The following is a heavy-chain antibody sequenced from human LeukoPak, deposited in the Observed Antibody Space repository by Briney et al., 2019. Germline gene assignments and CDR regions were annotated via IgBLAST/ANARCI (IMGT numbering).Heavy chain of an antibody. CDR3: AREGRSGLNWFDP. Sequence: SETLSLTCTVSGGSITNSNYYWGWIRQSPGKGLEWIGNIYYSGSTYYNPSLKSRVTISVDTSKNQFSLKLSSVTAADTAVYYCAREGRSGLNWFDPWGQGTLVTVSS. V-gene: IGHV4-39*07. D-gene: IGHD3-10*01. CDR1: GGSITNSNYY. CDR2: IYYSGST. J-gene: IGHJ5*02.